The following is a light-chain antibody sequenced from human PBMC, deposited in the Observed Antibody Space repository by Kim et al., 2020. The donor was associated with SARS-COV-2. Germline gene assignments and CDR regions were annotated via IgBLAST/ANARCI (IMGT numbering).Light chain of an antibody. J-gene: IGLJ3*02. CDR3: SSYTSINTWV. CDR1: RSDVGNYNR. Sequence: SVTISSHGHRSDVGNYNRVPRYQQPPGTAPKLIIYAVNNRPSGVPDRFSGSKSGNTASLTISEHPAADEADYYCSSYTSINTWVFGGGTQLTVL. CDR2: AVN. V-gene: IGLV2-18*02.